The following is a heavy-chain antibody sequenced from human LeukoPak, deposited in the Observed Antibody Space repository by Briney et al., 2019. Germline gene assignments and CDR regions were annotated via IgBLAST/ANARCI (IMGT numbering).Heavy chain of an antibody. CDR3: ASSHSSGWYYFDY. Sequence: GGSLRLSCAASGFTFSSYGMHWVRQAPGNRLEWEAVIWYDGSNKYYADSVKGRFTISRDNSKNTLYLQMNSLRAEDTAVYYCASSHSSGWYYFDYWGQGTLVTVSS. D-gene: IGHD6-19*01. CDR1: GFTFSSYG. V-gene: IGHV3-33*01. J-gene: IGHJ4*02. CDR2: IWYDGSNK.